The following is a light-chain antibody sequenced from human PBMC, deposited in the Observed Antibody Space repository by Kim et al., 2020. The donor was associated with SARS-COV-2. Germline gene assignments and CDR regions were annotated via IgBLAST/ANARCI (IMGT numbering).Light chain of an antibody. CDR2: EVT. Sequence: PGQSVAISSTGTSSDFGRYNYVSLYQQPPVKAPRLMIYEVTKRPSGVPDRFSGSKSGNTASLTVSGLQAEDEADYYCTSYAGNSYVFGTGTKVTVL. V-gene: IGLV2-8*01. J-gene: IGLJ1*01. CDR1: SSDFGRYNY. CDR3: TSYAGNSYV.